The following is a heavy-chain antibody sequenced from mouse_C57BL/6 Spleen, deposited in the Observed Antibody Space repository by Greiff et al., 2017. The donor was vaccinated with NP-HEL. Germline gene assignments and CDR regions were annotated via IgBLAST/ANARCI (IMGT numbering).Heavy chain of an antibody. CDR1: GFTFSDYG. Sequence: DVHLVESGGGLVKPGGSLKLSCAASGFTFSDYGMHWVRQAPEKGLEWVAYISSGSSTIYYADTVKGRFTISRDNAKNTLFLQMTSLRSEDTAMYYCARRPITSAMDYWGQGTSVTVAS. CDR3: ARRPITSAMDY. J-gene: IGHJ4*01. D-gene: IGHD1-2*01. CDR2: ISSGSSTI. V-gene: IGHV5-17*01.